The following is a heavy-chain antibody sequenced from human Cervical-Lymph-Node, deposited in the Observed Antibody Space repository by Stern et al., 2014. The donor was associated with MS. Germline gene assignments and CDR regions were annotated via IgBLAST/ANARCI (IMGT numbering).Heavy chain of an antibody. CDR3: ARGSVYYDFWTTSYGHLEF. CDR1: GDNFTKYA. D-gene: IGHD3-3*01. CDR2: IIPMFDTA. Sequence: VQLVESGAEVKRPGSSVKVSCQTSGDNFTKYAFNWVRLVPGRGIEWMGGIIPMFDTADYAHNLKGRVTITADESTSTTYMDLSSLTSEDTALYYCARGSVYYDFWTTSYGHLEFWGQGTLVTVSS. V-gene: IGHV1-69*01. J-gene: IGHJ4*02.